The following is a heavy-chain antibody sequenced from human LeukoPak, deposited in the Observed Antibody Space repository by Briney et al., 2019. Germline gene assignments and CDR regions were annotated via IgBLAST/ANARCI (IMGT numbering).Heavy chain of an antibody. J-gene: IGHJ4*02. D-gene: IGHD3-22*01. CDR3: ARRSSSSWYRNNYYDSSGYYSYYFDY. CDR2: INHSGST. Sequence: PSETLSLTCAVYGGSFSGYYWSWIRQPPGKGLEWIGEINHSGSTNYNPSLKSRVTISVDTSKNQFSLKLSSVTAADTAVYYCARRSSSSWYRNNYYDSSGYYSYYFDYWGQGTLVTVSS. CDR1: GGSFSGYY. V-gene: IGHV4-34*01.